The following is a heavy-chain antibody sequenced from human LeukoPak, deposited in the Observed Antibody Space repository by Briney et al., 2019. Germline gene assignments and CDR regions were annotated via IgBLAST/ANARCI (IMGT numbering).Heavy chain of an antibody. CDR3: ARPPLFDSSGNTNDY. D-gene: IGHD3-22*01. V-gene: IGHV5-51*01. Sequence: SGESLKISCKGSGYSFTSYWIGWVRQMPGKGLEWMGIIHPGDSDTRYSPSFQGQVTNSADKSISTAYLQWSSLKASDTAMYYCARPPLFDSSGNTNDYWGQGTLVTVSS. CDR2: IHPGDSDT. J-gene: IGHJ4*02. CDR1: GYSFTSYW.